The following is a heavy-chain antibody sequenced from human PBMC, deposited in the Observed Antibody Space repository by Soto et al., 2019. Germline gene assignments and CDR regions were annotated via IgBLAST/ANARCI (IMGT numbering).Heavy chain of an antibody. V-gene: IGHV3-30*18. CDR3: AKDQGILFAPNWFDP. CDR2: ISYDGSNK. Sequence: GGSLRLSCAASGFTFSSYGMHWVRQAPGKGLEWVAVISYDGSNKYYADSVKGRFTISRDNSKNTLYLQMNSLRAEDTAVYYCAKDQGILFAPNWFDPWGQGT. D-gene: IGHD2-15*01. CDR1: GFTFSSYG. J-gene: IGHJ5*02.